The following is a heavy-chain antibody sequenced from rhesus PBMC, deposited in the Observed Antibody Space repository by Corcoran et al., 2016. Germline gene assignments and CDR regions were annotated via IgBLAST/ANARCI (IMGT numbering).Heavy chain of an antibody. V-gene: IGHV4-122*02. Sequence: QVQLQESGPGVVKPSETLSLTCAVSGGSISSGYCYWSWIRQPPGKGLEWIGYITYSGSTSYNPSLKSRVTISRDTSKNQFSLKLSSVTAADTAVYYCARAGRPYGLDSWGQGVVVTVSS. CDR2: ITYSGST. CDR3: ARAGRPYGLDS. CDR1: GGSISSGYCY. J-gene: IGHJ6*01. D-gene: IGHD2-21*01.